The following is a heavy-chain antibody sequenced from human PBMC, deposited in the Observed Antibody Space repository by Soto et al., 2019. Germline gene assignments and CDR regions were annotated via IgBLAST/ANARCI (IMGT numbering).Heavy chain of an antibody. D-gene: IGHD2-15*01. CDR1: GGSISSSSYY. CDR3: ARSGYCSGGSCYDWYYYYGMDV. J-gene: IGHJ6*02. CDR2: IYYSGST. V-gene: IGHV4-39*01. Sequence: SETLSLTCTVSGGSISSSSYYWGWIRQPPGKGLEWIGSIYYSGSTYYNPSLKSRVTISVDTSKNQFSLKLSSVTAADTAVYYCARSGYCSGGSCYDWYYYYGMDVWGQGTTVNVS.